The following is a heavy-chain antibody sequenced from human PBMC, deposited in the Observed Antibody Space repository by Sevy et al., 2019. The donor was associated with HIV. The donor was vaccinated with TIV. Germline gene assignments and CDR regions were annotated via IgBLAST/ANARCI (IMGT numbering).Heavy chain of an antibody. Sequence: GGSLRLSCAASGFTFSNYWMSWVRQAPGRGLEWVANIKQGGSEKYYVDSVKGRFTISRDNAKNSLYLQMNSLRVEDTAVYYCARGGDDGAFDIWGQGTMVTVSS. CDR1: GFTFSNYW. CDR2: IKQGGSEK. V-gene: IGHV3-7*01. CDR3: ARGGDDGAFDI. J-gene: IGHJ3*02. D-gene: IGHD2-21*02.